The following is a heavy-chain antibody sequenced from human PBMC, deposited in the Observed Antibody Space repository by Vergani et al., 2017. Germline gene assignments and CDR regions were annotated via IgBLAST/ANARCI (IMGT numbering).Heavy chain of an antibody. D-gene: IGHD3-10*01. V-gene: IGHV3-23*01. CDR3: AKDPGRPRGASHSHCMVRGVSCDY. J-gene: IGHJ4*02. CDR1: GFTFSSYA. Sequence: EVQLLESGGGLVQPGGSLRLSCAASGFTFSSYAMSWVRQAPGKGLEWVSAISGSGGSTYYADSVKGRFTIPRDNSKNTLYLQMNRLRAEDTAVYYWAKDPGRPRGASHSHCMVRGVSCDYWGQGTLVTVSS. CDR2: ISGSGGST.